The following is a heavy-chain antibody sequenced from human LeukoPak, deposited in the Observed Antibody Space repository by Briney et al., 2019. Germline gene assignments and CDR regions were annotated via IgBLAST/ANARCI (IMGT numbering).Heavy chain of an antibody. D-gene: IGHD3-10*01. CDR1: GFTFSSYG. CDR2: ISYDGSNK. CDR3: AKNGPTHNGVGELLYEIDY. Sequence: GGSLRLSCAASGFTFSSYGMHWVRQAPGKGLEWVAVISYDGSNKYYADSVKGRFTISRDNSKNTLYLQMNSLRAEDTAVYYCAKNGPTHNGVGELLYEIDYWGQGTLVTVSS. J-gene: IGHJ4*02. V-gene: IGHV3-30*18.